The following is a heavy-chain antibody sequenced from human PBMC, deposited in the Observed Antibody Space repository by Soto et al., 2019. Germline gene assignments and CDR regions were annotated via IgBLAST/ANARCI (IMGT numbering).Heavy chain of an antibody. CDR2: IGASGATT. J-gene: IGHJ4*02. CDR1: GFTFSSYA. Sequence: GGSLRLSCATSGFTFSSYALIWVRQAPGRGLEWVSAIGASGATTYYAGSVKGRFTISRDSSKNTLYLQMNSLRAEDTAVYYCAKLLPSSSTGHWGQGTLVTVSS. CDR3: AKLLPSSSTGH. V-gene: IGHV3-23*01. D-gene: IGHD4-17*01.